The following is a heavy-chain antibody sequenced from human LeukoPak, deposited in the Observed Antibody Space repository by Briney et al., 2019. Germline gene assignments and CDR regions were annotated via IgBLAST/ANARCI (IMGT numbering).Heavy chain of an antibody. V-gene: IGHV3-30*03. CDR3: ARVGLPYYYDSSGHMDY. Sequence: PGGSLRLSCAASGFTFSSYGMHWVRQAPGKGLEWVAVISYDGSNKYYADSVKGRFTISRDNSKNTLYLQMNSLRAEDTAVYYCARVGLPYYYDSSGHMDYWGQGTLVTVSS. D-gene: IGHD3-22*01. J-gene: IGHJ4*02. CDR1: GFTFSSYG. CDR2: ISYDGSNK.